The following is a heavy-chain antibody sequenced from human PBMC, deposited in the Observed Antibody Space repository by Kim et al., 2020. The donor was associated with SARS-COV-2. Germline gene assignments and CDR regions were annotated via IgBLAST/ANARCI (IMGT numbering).Heavy chain of an antibody. D-gene: IGHD5-18*01. CDR2: IYYSGST. Sequence: SQTLSLTCTVSGGSISSSSYYWGWIRQPPGKGLEWIGSIYYSGSTYYNPSLKSRVTISVDTSKNQFSLKLSSVTAADTAVYYCARHIPDTAMVTENWFDPWGQGTLVTVSS. CDR1: GGSISSSSYY. J-gene: IGHJ5*02. V-gene: IGHV4-39*01. CDR3: ARHIPDTAMVTENWFDP.